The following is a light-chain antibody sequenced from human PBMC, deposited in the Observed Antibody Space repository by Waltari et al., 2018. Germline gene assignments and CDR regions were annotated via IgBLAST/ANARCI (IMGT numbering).Light chain of an antibody. CDR1: QSVSSN. CDR2: GAS. V-gene: IGKV3-15*01. J-gene: IGKJ4*01. Sequence: EIVMTQSPATLSVSPGDRATPSCRASQSVSSNLAWYQQKPGQAPRLLIYGASTRATGIPARFSGSGSGTEFTLTISSLQSEDFAVYYCQQYNNWLALTFGGGTKVEIK. CDR3: QQYNNWLALT.